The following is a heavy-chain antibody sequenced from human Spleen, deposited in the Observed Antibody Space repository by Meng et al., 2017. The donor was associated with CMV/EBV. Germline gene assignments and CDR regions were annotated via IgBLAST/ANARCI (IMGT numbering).Heavy chain of an antibody. CDR3: AKGIVVVPAASEYFQH. D-gene: IGHD2-2*01. Sequence: LSLTCAASGFTFSGYAMNWVRQAPGKGLEWVPIISYDGSNKFYADSEKGRFTISRDNSKNTLYLQMNSLRAEDTAVYYCAKGIVVVPAASEYFQHWGQGTLVTVSS. CDR2: ISYDGSNK. J-gene: IGHJ1*01. V-gene: IGHV3-30*04. CDR1: GFTFSGYA.